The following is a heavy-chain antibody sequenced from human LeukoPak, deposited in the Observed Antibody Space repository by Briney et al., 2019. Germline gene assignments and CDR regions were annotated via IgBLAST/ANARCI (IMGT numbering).Heavy chain of an antibody. CDR2: IYAGDSDT. J-gene: IGHJ4*02. Sequence: RGESLKISCKGSRYSFTNYWIGWVRQMPGKGLGWIGIIYAGDSDTTYTPSFQGPVTISADKTTSTAYLQWSSLKATDTAMYYCARPRDGYNYVGTDYWGQGTLVTVSS. CDR1: RYSFTNYW. CDR3: ARPRDGYNYVGTDY. D-gene: IGHD5-24*01. V-gene: IGHV5-51*01.